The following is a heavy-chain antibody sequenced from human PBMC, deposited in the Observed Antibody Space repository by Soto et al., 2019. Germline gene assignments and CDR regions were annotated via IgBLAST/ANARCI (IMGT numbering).Heavy chain of an antibody. J-gene: IGHJ4*02. V-gene: IGHV5-51*01. CDR3: ARSPRSSPYFDY. CDR2: IYPGDYET. D-gene: IGHD6-13*01. CDR1: GYTFSNFW. Sequence: PVESLKISCHCSGYTFSNFWIAWVRQLPGKGLEWMGIIYPGDYETRYSPSFHGKVTISADRSIGTAYLQWSSLEASDSAFYFCARSPRSSPYFDYWGQGALVTVSS.